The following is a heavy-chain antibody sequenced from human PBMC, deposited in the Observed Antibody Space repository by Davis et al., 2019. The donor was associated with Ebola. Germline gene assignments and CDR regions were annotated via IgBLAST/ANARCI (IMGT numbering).Heavy chain of an antibody. CDR2: ISSSSSYI. V-gene: IGHV3-21*01. D-gene: IGHD6-13*01. J-gene: IGHJ6*02. CDR3: ASFEPVYSSSWYVGSGMDV. CDR1: GFTFSSYS. Sequence: GGSLRLSCAASGFTFSSYSMNWVRQAPGKGLEWVSSISSSSSYIYYADSVKGRFTISRDNAKNSLYLQMNSLRAEDTAVYYCASFEPVYSSSWYVGSGMDVWGQGTTVTVSS.